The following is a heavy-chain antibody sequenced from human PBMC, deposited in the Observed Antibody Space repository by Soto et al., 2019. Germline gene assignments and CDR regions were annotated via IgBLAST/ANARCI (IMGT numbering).Heavy chain of an antibody. CDR3: ARGGDIVVVVAAPYYYYMDV. D-gene: IGHD2-15*01. J-gene: IGHJ6*03. CDR2: IWYDGSNK. V-gene: IGHV3-33*01. CDR1: GFTFSSYG. Sequence: QVQLVESGGGVVQPGRSLRLSCAASGFTFSSYGMHWDRQAPGKGLEWVAVIWYDGSNKYYADSVKGRFTISRDNSKNTLYLQMNSLRAEDTAVYYCARGGDIVVVVAAPYYYYMDVWGKGTTVTVSS.